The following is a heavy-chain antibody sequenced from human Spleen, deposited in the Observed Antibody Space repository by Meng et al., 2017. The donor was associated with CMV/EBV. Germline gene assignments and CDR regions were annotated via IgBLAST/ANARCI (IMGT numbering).Heavy chain of an antibody. CDR2: IYHSGSA. D-gene: IGHD6-19*01. J-gene: IGHJ4*02. CDR3: ARGSESTGWYGAY. Sequence: AVSGGYISSTNWWSWVRQPPGKGLEWIGEIYHSGSANYNPSLKSRVTISEDKSKNQFSLKLSSVTAADTAIYYCARGSESTGWYGAYWGQGTLVTVSS. CDR1: GGYISSTNW. V-gene: IGHV4-4*02.